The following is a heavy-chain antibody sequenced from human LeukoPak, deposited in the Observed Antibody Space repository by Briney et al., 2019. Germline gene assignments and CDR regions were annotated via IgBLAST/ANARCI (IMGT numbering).Heavy chain of an antibody. CDR1: GYTFTSYA. CDR3: ARGGATRPGFDY. CDR2: SNAGNGNT. V-gene: IGHV1-3*02. Sequence: ASVKVSCKASGYTFTSYAMHWVRQAPGQRHEWMGWSNAGNGNTKYSQEFQGRVTITRNTSISTAYMELSSLRSEDTAVYYCARGGATRPGFDYWGQGTLVTVSS. J-gene: IGHJ4*02. D-gene: IGHD1/OR15-1a*01.